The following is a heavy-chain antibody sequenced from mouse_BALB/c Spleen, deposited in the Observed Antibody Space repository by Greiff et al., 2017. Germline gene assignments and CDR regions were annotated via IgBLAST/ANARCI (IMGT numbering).Heavy chain of an antibody. Sequence: DVQLQESGPGLVKPSQSLSLTCTVTGYSITSDYAWNWIRQFPGNKLEWMGYISYSGSTSYNPSLKSRISITRDTSKNQFFLQLNSVTTEDTATYYCARYRYGSSYHGYYFDYWGQGTTLTVSS. CDR1: GYSITSDYA. D-gene: IGHD1-1*01. V-gene: IGHV3-2*02. CDR2: ISYSGST. CDR3: ARYRYGSSYHGYYFDY. J-gene: IGHJ2*01.